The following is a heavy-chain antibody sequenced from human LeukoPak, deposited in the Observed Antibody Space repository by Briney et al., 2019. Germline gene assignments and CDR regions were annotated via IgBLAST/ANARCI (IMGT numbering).Heavy chain of an antibody. V-gene: IGHV3-30*02. J-gene: IGHJ5*02. D-gene: IGHD3-22*01. CDR2: ISYDVDII. CDR3: VKDHYDSSVHRLNH. Sequence: GGSLRLSCEASGFSFNQFGKHWVRQAPGKGLEWVACISYDVDIIAYADSVKGRFTISRDISKNTLDLQMNSLRAEDTAIYYCVKDHYDSSVHRLNHWGQGALVTVSS. CDR1: GFSFNQFG.